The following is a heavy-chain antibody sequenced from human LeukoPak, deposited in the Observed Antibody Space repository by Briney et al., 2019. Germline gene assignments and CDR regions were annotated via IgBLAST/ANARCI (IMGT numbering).Heavy chain of an antibody. Sequence: GGSLRLSCAVSGFTFRNYWMSWVRQAPGKGLEWVANINEHGNEKYYMDSVKGRFTISRDNAENSLFLQMSSLRAEDTAVYYCARDQWWQLIAVAVTSYFDSWGPGTLVTVSS. J-gene: IGHJ4*02. CDR1: GFTFRNYW. CDR3: ARDQWWQLIAVAVTSYFDS. D-gene: IGHD6-19*01. V-gene: IGHV3-7*01. CDR2: INEHGNEK.